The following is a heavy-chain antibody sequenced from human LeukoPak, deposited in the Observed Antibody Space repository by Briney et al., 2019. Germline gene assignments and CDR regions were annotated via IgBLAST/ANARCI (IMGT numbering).Heavy chain of an antibody. CDR2: IYSGGST. D-gene: IGHD6-13*01. CDR3: ARDGSAAAAPFDAFDI. CDR1: GFTVSSNY. J-gene: IGHJ3*02. Sequence: GGSLRLSCAASGFTVSSNYMSWVRQAPGKGLEWVSVIYSGGSTYYADSVKGRFTISRDNSKNTLYLQTNSLRAEDTAVYYCARDGSAAAAPFDAFDIWGQGTMVTVSS. V-gene: IGHV3-66*01.